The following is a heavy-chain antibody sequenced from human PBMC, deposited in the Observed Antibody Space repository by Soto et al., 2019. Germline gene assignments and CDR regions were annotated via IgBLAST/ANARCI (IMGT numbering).Heavy chain of an antibody. Sequence: SVKVSCKASGGTFSSYAISWVRQAPGQGLEWMGGIIPIFGTANYAQKFQGRVTITADKSASTAYMELSSLRSEDTAVYYCVLSSRSSGWLVCDYWGQGTLVTVSS. CDR3: VLSSRSSGWLVCDY. J-gene: IGHJ4*02. CDR2: IIPIFGTA. V-gene: IGHV1-69*06. CDR1: GGTFSSYA. D-gene: IGHD6-19*01.